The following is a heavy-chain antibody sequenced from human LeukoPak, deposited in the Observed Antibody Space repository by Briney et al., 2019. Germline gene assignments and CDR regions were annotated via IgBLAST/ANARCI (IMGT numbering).Heavy chain of an antibody. Sequence: ASVKVSCKASGYTFTSYGISWVRQAPGQGLEWMGWISAYNGNTNYAQKLQGRVTMTTDTSTSTAYMELRSLRSEDTAVYYCARDFCSGGSCPSDWFDPWGQGTLVTVSS. D-gene: IGHD2-15*01. J-gene: IGHJ5*02. CDR2: ISAYNGNT. CDR3: ARDFCSGGSCPSDWFDP. V-gene: IGHV1-18*01. CDR1: GYTFTSYG.